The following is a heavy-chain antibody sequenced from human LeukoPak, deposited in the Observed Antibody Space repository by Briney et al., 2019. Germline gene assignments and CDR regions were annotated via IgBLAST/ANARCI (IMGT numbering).Heavy chain of an antibody. CDR1: GFSVTVNC. CDR2: IYSGGDT. CDR3: ARDGGSGWSSAFLDH. D-gene: IGHD6-19*01. J-gene: IGHJ4*02. V-gene: IGHV3-53*01. Sequence: GGSLRLSCAASGFSVTVNCMSWVRQAPGKGLEWVSVIYSGGDTDYADSVKGRFTISRDNSKNTLYLQMSSLRAEDTAVYYCARDGGSGWSSAFLDHWGQGTLVTVSS.